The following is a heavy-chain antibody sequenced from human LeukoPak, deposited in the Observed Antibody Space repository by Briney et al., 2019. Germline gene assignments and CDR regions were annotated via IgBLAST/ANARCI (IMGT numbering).Heavy chain of an antibody. D-gene: IGHD1-7*01. V-gene: IGHV3-66*02. CDR1: GFTVSSNY. Sequence: QPGGSLRLSCAASGFTVSSNYMSWVRQAPGKGLEWVSVIYSGGSTYYADSVKGRFTISRDNSKSTLYLQMNSLRAEDTAVYYCARSGTKFNFDYWGQGTLVTVSS. CDR2: IYSGGST. CDR3: ARSGTKFNFDY. J-gene: IGHJ4*02.